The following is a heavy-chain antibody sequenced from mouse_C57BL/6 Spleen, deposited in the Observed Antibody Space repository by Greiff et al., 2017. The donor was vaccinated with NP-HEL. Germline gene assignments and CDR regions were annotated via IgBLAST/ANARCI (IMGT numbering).Heavy chain of an antibody. J-gene: IGHJ2*01. CDR2: IDPETGGT. Sequence: VQLQQSGAELVRPGASVTLSCKASGYTFTDYEMHWVKQTPVHGLEWIGAIDPETGGTAYNQKFKGKAILTADKSSSTAYMELRSLTSEDSAVYYCSLAYYSNSYYFDYWGKGTTLTVSS. D-gene: IGHD2-5*01. CDR3: SLAYYSNSYYFDY. CDR1: GYTFTDYE. V-gene: IGHV1-15*01.